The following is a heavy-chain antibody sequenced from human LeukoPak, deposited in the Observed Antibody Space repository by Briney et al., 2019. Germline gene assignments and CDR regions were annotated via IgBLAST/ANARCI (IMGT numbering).Heavy chain of an antibody. J-gene: IGHJ5*02. CDR2: ISGSGGST. CDR1: GFTFSSYA. V-gene: IGHV3-23*01. D-gene: IGHD6-19*01. CDR3: AKVREWLVRGDWFDP. Sequence: PGGSLRLSCAASGFTFSSYAMSWVRQAPGKGLEWVSAISGSGGSTYYADSVKGRFTISRDNSKNTLYLQMNSLRAEDTAVYYCAKVREWLVRGDWFDPWGQGTLVTVSS.